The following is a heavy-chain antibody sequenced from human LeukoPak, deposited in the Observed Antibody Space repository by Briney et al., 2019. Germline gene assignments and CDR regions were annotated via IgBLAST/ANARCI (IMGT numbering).Heavy chain of an antibody. J-gene: IGHJ4*02. CDR3: AKWGYSYGFDY. CDR1: GFTFSDYG. CDR2: ISYDGSNK. Sequence: PGGSLRLSCAASGFTFSDYGMHWVRQAPGKGLAWVAAISYDGSNKYYADSVKGRFTISRDNSENTLYLQMDSLRAEDTAVYYCAKWGYSYGFDYWGQGTLVTVSS. V-gene: IGHV3-30*18. D-gene: IGHD5-18*01.